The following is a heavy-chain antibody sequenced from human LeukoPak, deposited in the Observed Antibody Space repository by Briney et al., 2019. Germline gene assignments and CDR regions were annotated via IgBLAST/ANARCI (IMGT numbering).Heavy chain of an antibody. D-gene: IGHD3-22*01. J-gene: IGHJ4*02. Sequence: GGSLRLSCAASGFTIGNRAMGWFRQAPGKGLEWVSVLYSGGATHYADSVKGRFTISRDNSKNAVYLQMNSLRAEDTAFYYCARVYYDGSGYYYFLEFFFDYWGQGTLVTVSS. V-gene: IGHV3-66*01. CDR1: GFTIGNRA. CDR2: LYSGGAT. CDR3: ARVYYDGSGYYYFLEFFFDY.